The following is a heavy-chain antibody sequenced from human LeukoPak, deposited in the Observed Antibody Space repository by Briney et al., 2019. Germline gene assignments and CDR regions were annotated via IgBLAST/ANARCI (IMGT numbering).Heavy chain of an antibody. CDR3: ARAGRGDGFPMDAFDI. D-gene: IGHD5-24*01. Sequence: GGSLRLSCAASGFTFSSYSMNWVRQAPGKGLEWVSSISISSSYIYYADSVKGRFTISRDNAKNSLYLQMNSLRAEDTAVYYCARAGRGDGFPMDAFDIWGQGTMVTVSS. CDR1: GFTFSSYS. V-gene: IGHV3-21*01. CDR2: ISISSSYI. J-gene: IGHJ3*02.